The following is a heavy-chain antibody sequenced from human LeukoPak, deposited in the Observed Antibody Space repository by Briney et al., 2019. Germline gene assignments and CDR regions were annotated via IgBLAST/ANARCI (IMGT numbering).Heavy chain of an antibody. D-gene: IGHD6-19*01. V-gene: IGHV3-66*01. CDR2: IYSGGST. J-gene: IGHJ3*02. Sequence: TGGSLRLSCAASGFTVSSNYMSWVRQAPGKGLEWVSVIYSGGSTYYADSVKGRFTISRDNSKNTLYLQMNSLRAEDTAVYYCARTVAGPGMDAFDIWGQGTMVTVSS. CDR3: ARTVAGPGMDAFDI. CDR1: GFTVSSNY.